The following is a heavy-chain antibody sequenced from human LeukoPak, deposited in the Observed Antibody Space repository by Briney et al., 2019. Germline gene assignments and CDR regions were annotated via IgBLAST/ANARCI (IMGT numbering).Heavy chain of an antibody. CDR1: GFTFSSYA. Sequence: GGSLRLSCAASGFTFSSYAMSWVRQARGKGLEWVSAISGSGGSTCYADSVKGRFTISRDNSKSTLYLQMNSLRAEDTAVYYCAKNDRRYYGSGSYYVDYWGQGTPVTVSS. J-gene: IGHJ4*02. D-gene: IGHD3-10*01. CDR2: ISGSGGST. V-gene: IGHV3-23*01. CDR3: AKNDRRYYGSGSYYVDY.